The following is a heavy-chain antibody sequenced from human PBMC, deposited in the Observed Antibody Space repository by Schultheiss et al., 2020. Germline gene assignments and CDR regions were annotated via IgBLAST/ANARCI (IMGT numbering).Heavy chain of an antibody. V-gene: IGHV3-30-3*01. CDR1: GFTFSSYA. CDR3: AKDAPFFNYYDSSGYPRYFDY. CDR2: ISYDGSNK. D-gene: IGHD3-22*01. J-gene: IGHJ4*02. Sequence: GGSLRLSCAASGFTFSSYAMHWVRQAPGKGLEWVAVISYDGSNKYYADSVKGRFTISRDNAKNSLYLQMNSLRAEDTAVYYCAKDAPFFNYYDSSGYPRYFDYWGQGTLVTVSS.